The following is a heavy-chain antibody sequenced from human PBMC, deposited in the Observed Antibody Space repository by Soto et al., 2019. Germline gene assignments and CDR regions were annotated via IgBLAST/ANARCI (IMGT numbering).Heavy chain of an antibody. CDR1: GYMFPIYH. D-gene: IGHD2-8*01. V-gene: IGHV5-10-1*01. Sequence: GESLKISCEASGYMFPIYHISWVRQMPGKGLEWVGKIDPSDSRTMYRPSSRARITISVDKSINTAYLEWGRLKASDTAMYYCARHDSNGDFAFWGQGTHVTV. CDR3: ARHDSNGDFAF. CDR2: IDPSDSRT. J-gene: IGHJ1*01.